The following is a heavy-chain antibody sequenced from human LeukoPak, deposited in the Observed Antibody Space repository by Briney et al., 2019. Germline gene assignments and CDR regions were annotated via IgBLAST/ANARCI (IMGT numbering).Heavy chain of an antibody. J-gene: IGHJ4*02. CDR2: ISPDGRNI. D-gene: IGHD1-7*01. CDR1: GLTLSDYW. V-gene: IGHV3-74*01. CDR3: VRDGGGTTPYDC. Sequence: PGGSVRLSCAAYGLTLSDYWMNWVRQVPGKGPVWVSHISPDGRNIAYVDSVKGRFTISRDSAKNTLYLQMNSLRVGDTAVYYCVRDGGGTTPYDCWGQGTLVTVSS.